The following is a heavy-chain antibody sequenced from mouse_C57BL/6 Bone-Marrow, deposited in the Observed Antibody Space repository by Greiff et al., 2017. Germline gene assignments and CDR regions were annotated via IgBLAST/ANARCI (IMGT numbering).Heavy chain of an antibody. J-gene: IGHJ3*01. Sequence: EVQLQESGAELVKPGASVKLSCTASGFNIKDYYMHWVKQRTEQGLEGIGRIDPEDGETTYAPKFPGKATITADTSSNTASLQLSRLTSEDTAVYYCARGFYYDYPAWFAYWGQGTLVTVSA. D-gene: IGHD2-4*01. CDR3: ARGFYYDYPAWFAY. CDR2: IDPEDGET. CDR1: GFNIKDYY. V-gene: IGHV14-2*01.